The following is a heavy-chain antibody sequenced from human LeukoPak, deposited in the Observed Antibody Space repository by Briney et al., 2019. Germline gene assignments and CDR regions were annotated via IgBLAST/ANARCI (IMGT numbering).Heavy chain of an antibody. D-gene: IGHD6-19*01. CDR1: GGSISSYY. J-gene: IGHJ4*02. CDR2: IYYSGST. Sequence: SSETLSPTCTVSGGSISSYYWSWIRQPPGKGLEWIGYIYYSGSTNYNPSLKSRVTISLDTSKSQFSLKLTSVTAADTAVYYCARSGGYSSPQNYWGQGTLVTVSS. V-gene: IGHV4-59*01. CDR3: ARSGGYSSPQNY.